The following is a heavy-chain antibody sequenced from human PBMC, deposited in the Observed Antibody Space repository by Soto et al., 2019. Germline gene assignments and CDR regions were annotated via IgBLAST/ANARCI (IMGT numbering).Heavy chain of an antibody. CDR3: ARDYFSRGRLDGPDY. Sequence: QGQLVQTGNEVKKPGASIKVSCKTSGYTFTTFGISWVRQAPGQGLEWMGWISTYNGDTKYAQQFQGRVTMTRDTTTTTTYKEMRSMRSDATAFYYCARDYFSRGRLDGPDYWGQGTLVTVSS. CDR1: GYTFTTFG. CDR2: ISTYNGDT. D-gene: IGHD2-15*01. V-gene: IGHV1-18*01. J-gene: IGHJ4*02.